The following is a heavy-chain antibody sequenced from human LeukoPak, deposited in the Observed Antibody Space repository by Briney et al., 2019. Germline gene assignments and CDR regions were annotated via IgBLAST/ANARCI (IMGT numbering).Heavy chain of an antibody. J-gene: IGHJ5*02. CDR1: GFTFSSYW. CDR3: ARRALLGPHNWFDP. Sequence: PGGSLRLSCAASGFTFSSYWMSWVRQAPGKGLEWVANIKQDGSEKYYVDSVKGRFTISRDNAKNSLYLQMNSLRDEDTALYYCARRALLGPHNWFDPWGQGTLVTVSS. V-gene: IGHV3-7*01. CDR2: IKQDGSEK. D-gene: IGHD2-15*01.